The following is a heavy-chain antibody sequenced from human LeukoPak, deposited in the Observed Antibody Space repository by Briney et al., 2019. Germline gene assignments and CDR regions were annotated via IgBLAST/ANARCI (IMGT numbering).Heavy chain of an antibody. CDR1: GGSISSYY. CDR3: ARDSVVVVAATRTYYYGMDV. D-gene: IGHD2-15*01. V-gene: IGHV4-59*01. J-gene: IGHJ6*04. Sequence: SETLSLTCTVSGGSISSYYWSWIRQPPGKGLEWIGYIYYSGSTNYNPSLKGRVTISVDTSKNQFSPKLSSVTAADTAVYYCARDSVVVVAATRTYYYGMDVWGKGTTVTVSS. CDR2: IYYSGST.